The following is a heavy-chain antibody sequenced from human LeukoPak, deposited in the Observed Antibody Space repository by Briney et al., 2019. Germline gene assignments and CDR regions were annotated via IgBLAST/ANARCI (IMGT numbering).Heavy chain of an antibody. Sequence: SETLSLTCTVSGGSISSGGYYWSWIRQPPGKGLEWIGYIYHSGSTYYNPSLKSRVTISVDRSKNQFSLKLSSVTAADTAVYYCASYSLRFLEWLFDYWGQGTLATVSS. CDR3: ASYSLRFLEWLFDY. CDR2: IYHSGST. CDR1: GGSISSGGYY. J-gene: IGHJ4*02. V-gene: IGHV4-30-2*01. D-gene: IGHD3-3*01.